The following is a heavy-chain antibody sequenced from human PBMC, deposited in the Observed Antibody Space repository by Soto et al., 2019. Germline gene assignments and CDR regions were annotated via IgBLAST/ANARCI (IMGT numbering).Heavy chain of an antibody. Sequence: SETLPLPWTVAGGSIVSSSDYWAWIRQPPGKGLEWIGSIYYSGKTYYNPSLKSRVTISVDTSKNQFSLKLGSVTAADTVVYYCAKLPWADYGRIFDPWGPGTLVTVS. CDR2: IYYSGKT. CDR3: AKLPWADYGRIFDP. J-gene: IGHJ5*02. CDR1: GGSIVSSSDY. V-gene: IGHV4-39*07. D-gene: IGHD4-17*01.